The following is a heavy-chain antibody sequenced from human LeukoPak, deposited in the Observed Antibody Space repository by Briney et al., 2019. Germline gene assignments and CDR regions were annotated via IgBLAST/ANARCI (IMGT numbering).Heavy chain of an antibody. CDR1: GFTFTSYR. J-gene: IGHJ4*02. V-gene: IGHV3-7*05. CDR3: ARNYFDY. Sequence: AGGSLRLSCAASGFTFTSYRMSWVRQAPGKGLEWVANIKEDGSEKYYVDSVKGRFTISRDNAKNSLYLQMNSLRAEDTAVYYCARNYFDYWGQGTLVTVSS. CDR2: IKEDGSEK.